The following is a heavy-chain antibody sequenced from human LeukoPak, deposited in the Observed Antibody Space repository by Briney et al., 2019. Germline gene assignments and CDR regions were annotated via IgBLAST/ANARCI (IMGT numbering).Heavy chain of an antibody. Sequence: SETLSLTCTVCGGSISSYYWSWSRQPAGKGLEWIGRIYTSGSTNYNPSLKSRVTMSVDTSKNQFSLKLSSVTAADTAVYYCARGGYYYDSSGYPFDYWGQGTLVTVSS. D-gene: IGHD3-22*01. CDR2: IYTSGST. CDR3: ARGGYYYDSSGYPFDY. CDR1: GGSISSYY. V-gene: IGHV4-4*07. J-gene: IGHJ4*02.